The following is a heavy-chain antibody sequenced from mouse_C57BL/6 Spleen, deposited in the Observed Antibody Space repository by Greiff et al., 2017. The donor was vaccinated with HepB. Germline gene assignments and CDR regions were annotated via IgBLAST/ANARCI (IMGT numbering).Heavy chain of an antibody. D-gene: IGHD4-1*01. CDR3: ARLGGTYYYAMDY. V-gene: IGHV1-61*01. Sequence: QVQLQQPGAELVRPGSSVKLSCKASGYTFTSYWMDWVKQRPGQGLEWIGNIYPSDSETHYNQKFKDKATLTVDKSSSTAYMQLSSLTSEDSAVYYCARLGGTYYYAMDYWGQGTSVTVSS. CDR2: IYPSDSET. CDR1: GYTFTSYW. J-gene: IGHJ4*01.